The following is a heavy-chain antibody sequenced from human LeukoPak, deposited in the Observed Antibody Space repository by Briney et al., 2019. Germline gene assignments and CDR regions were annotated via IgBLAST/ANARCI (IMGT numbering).Heavy chain of an antibody. V-gene: IGHV4-34*01. CDR2: INHSGST. CDR3: ARDRNYDYVWGHPDAFDI. D-gene: IGHD3-16*01. Sequence: PSETLSLTCAVYGGSFSGYYWNWVRQPPGKGLEWIGEINHSGSTNYNPSLKSRVTISVDTSKNQFSLKLSSVTAADTAVYYCARDRNYDYVWGHPDAFDIWGQGTMVTVSS. CDR1: GGSFSGYY. J-gene: IGHJ3*02.